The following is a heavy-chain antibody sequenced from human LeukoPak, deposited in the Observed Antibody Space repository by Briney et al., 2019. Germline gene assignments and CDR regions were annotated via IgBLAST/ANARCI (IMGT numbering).Heavy chain of an antibody. V-gene: IGHV3-11*01. D-gene: IGHD5-12*01. J-gene: IGHJ4*02. Sequence: GGSLRLSCAASGFIFSDCYMSWIRQAPGKGLEWVSYISSSGSTMYYTDSVKGRFTISRDNAKDSLYLQMNSLRAEDTAVYYCARDPGSGYEEHFDYWGQGTWSPSPQ. CDR1: GFIFSDCY. CDR3: ARDPGSGYEEHFDY. CDR2: ISSSGSTM.